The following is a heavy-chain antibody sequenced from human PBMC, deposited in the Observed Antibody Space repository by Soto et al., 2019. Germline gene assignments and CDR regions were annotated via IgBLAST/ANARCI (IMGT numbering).Heavy chain of an antibody. J-gene: IGHJ4*02. CDR3: AREYHSLHY. D-gene: IGHD2-2*01. CDR2: ISTFNTNT. CDR1: GYTFTAYG. V-gene: IGHV1-18*01. Sequence: ASVKVSCKASGYTFTAYGFTWVRQAPGQGLEWMGWISTFNTNTNYAQKFQGRVTMTTDTSTSTVYMELGNLTSDDTAVYYCAREYHSLHYWGQGTLVTVSS.